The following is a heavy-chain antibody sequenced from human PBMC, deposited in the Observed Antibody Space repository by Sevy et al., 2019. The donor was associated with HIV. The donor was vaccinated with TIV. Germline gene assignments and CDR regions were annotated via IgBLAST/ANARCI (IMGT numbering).Heavy chain of an antibody. CDR1: GLTFSNAW. D-gene: IGHD4-4*01. J-gene: IGHJ4*02. CDR3: TTSYSNYYYFDY. V-gene: IGHV3-15*07. Sequence: GGSLRLSCAASGLTFSNAWMNWVRQAPGKGLEWVGRIKSKTDGGTTDYAAPVKGRFTISRDDSKNTLYLQMNSLKTEDTAVYYCTTSYSNYYYFDYWGQGTLVTVSS. CDR2: IKSKTDGGTT.